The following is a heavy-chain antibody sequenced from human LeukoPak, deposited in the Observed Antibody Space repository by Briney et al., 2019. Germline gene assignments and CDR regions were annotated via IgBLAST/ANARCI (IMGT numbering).Heavy chain of an antibody. CDR2: IRSKAYNYAT. D-gene: IGHD2-15*01. CDR3: VRHSDCSDRNCYSD. CDR1: GFTFSNYW. J-gene: IGHJ4*02. Sequence: PGGSLRLSCAVSGFTFSNYWMSWVRQASGKGLEWVGRIRSKAYNYATAYVVSVKGRFTISRDDSKNTAYLQMNSLKTEDTAMYYCVRHSDCSDRNCYSDWGQGTLVTVSS. V-gene: IGHV3-73*01.